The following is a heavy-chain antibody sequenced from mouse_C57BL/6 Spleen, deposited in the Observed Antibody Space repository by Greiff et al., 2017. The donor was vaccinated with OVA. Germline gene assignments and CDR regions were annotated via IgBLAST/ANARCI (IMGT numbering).Heavy chain of an antibody. J-gene: IGHJ1*03. D-gene: IGHD2-3*01. Sequence: VQLQQSGPELVKPGASVKISCKASGYAFSSSWMNWVKQRPGTGLEWIGRIYPGDGDTNYNGKFKGKATLTADKSSSTAYMQLSSLTSEDSAVYFCARWLLRYFDVWGTGTTVTVSS. CDR1: GYAFSSSW. CDR3: ARWLLRYFDV. CDR2: IYPGDGDT. V-gene: IGHV1-82*01.